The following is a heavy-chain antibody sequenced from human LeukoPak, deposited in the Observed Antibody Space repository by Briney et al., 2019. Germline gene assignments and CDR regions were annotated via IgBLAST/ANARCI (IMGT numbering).Heavy chain of an antibody. J-gene: IGHJ3*01. CDR2: ISSSGSTI. CDR1: GFTFCSYE. Sequence: GGSLRLSCAASGFTFCSYEMNWVRQAPGKGLEWVSYISSSGSTIYYADSVKGRFTISRDNAKNSLYLQMNSLRAEDTAVYFCARDFGPRLYAFDVWGQGTMITVSS. D-gene: IGHD3-16*01. CDR3: ARDFGPRLYAFDV. V-gene: IGHV3-48*03.